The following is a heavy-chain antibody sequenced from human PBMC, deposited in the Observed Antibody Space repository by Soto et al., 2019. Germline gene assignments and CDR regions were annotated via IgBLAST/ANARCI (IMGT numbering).Heavy chain of an antibody. D-gene: IGHD3-22*01. V-gene: IGHV4-31*03. J-gene: IGHJ5*02. CDR2: IYFSGTT. CDR1: GGSISSGDYY. Sequence: QVQLQESGPGLVKPSQTLSLTCTVSGGSISSGDYYWSWIRQHPGKALEWIGTIYFSGTTYYNPSLKSRVTISVDTSKDQFSLNLSSVTAADTAVYYCARRDRSGFSYWLDTWGQGTLVTVSS. CDR3: ARRDRSGFSYWLDT.